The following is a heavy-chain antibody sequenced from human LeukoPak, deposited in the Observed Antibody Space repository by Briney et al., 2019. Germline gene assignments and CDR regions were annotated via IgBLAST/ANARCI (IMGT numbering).Heavy chain of an antibody. J-gene: IGHJ5*02. D-gene: IGHD4-17*01. CDR3: ARVFSHGNYGEGFDP. Sequence: SETLSLTCTVSGGSISSSSYYWGWIRQPPGKGLEWIGSIYYSGSTYYNPSLKSRVTISVDTSKNQFSLKLSSVTAADTAVYYCARVFSHGNYGEGFDPWGQGTLVTVSS. V-gene: IGHV4-39*07. CDR2: IYYSGST. CDR1: GGSISSSSYY.